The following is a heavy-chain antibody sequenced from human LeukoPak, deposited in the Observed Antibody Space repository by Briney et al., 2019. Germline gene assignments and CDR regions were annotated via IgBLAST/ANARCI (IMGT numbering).Heavy chain of an antibody. CDR1: GYTFTGYY. CDR3: ARASYDSDTGYYLDY. D-gene: IGHD3-22*01. Sequence: WASVKVSCKASGYTFTGYYMHWVRQAPGQRLEWMGWINAGSGNTKYSQNLQGRVTITRDTSASTAYMDLSSLRSEDTAVYYCARASYDSDTGYYLDYWGQGTLVTVSS. V-gene: IGHV1-3*01. J-gene: IGHJ4*02. CDR2: INAGSGNT.